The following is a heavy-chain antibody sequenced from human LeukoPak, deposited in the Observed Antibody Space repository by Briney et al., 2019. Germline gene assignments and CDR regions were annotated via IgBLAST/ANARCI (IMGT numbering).Heavy chain of an antibody. J-gene: IGHJ4*02. CDR3: AKALYGGHDY. V-gene: IGHV3-23*01. Sequence: GGSLRLSCAASGFTFSSYSMNWVRQAPGKGLECVSALSGNGNTIYYADSVKGRFTISRDNSKNTLSLQMNSLRAEDTAVYYCAKALYGGHDYWGQGTLVTVSS. CDR2: LSGNGNTI. CDR1: GFTFSSYS. D-gene: IGHD4-23*01.